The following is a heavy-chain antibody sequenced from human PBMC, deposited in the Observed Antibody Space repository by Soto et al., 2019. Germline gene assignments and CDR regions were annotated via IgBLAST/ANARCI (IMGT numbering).Heavy chain of an antibody. CDR2: IIPILGIA. Sequence: ASVKVSCKASGGTFSSYTISWVRQAPGQGLEWMGRIIPILGIANYAQKFQGRVTITADKSTSTAYMELSSLRSEDTAVYYCAREDVVVPAATQLVGWFDPWGQGTLVTVSS. V-gene: IGHV1-69*04. CDR1: GGTFSSYT. CDR3: AREDVVVPAATQLVGWFDP. J-gene: IGHJ5*02. D-gene: IGHD2-2*01.